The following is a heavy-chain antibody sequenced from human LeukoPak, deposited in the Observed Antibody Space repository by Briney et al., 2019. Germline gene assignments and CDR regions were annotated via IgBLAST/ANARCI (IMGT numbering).Heavy chain of an antibody. Sequence: GGSLRLSCAASGFTFSDYSMSWIRQAPGKGLEWVSYISSSGSTIYYADSVKGRFTISRDNAKNSLYLQMNSLRAEDTAVYYCARGAWYYDRVGYFDYWGQGTLVTVSS. D-gene: IGHD3-22*01. J-gene: IGHJ4*02. CDR3: ARGAWYYDRVGYFDY. CDR1: GFTFSDYS. CDR2: ISSSGSTI. V-gene: IGHV3-11*01.